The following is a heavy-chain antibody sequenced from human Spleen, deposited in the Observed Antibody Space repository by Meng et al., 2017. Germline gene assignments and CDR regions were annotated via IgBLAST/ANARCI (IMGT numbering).Heavy chain of an antibody. D-gene: IGHD3-22*01. CDR3: AKYDYYDSSGYGESFQH. CDR1: GFTFSSYG. V-gene: IGHV3-23*01. Sequence: GESLKISCAASGFTFSSYGMHWVRQAPGKGLEWVSAISGSGGSTYYADSVKGRFTISRDNSKNTLYLQMNSLRAEDTAVYYCAKYDYYDSSGYGESFQHWGQGTLVTVSS. CDR2: ISGSGGST. J-gene: IGHJ1*01.